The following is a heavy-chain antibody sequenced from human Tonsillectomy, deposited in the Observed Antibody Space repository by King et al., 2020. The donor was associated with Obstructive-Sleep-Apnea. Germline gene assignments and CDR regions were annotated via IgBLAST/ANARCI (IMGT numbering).Heavy chain of an antibody. Sequence: VQLVEPGGGLVQPGGSLRLSCAASGFTFSKYWMYCVRQAPGKGLEWVANIKHDGSAKNYVDSVKGRFTISRDNAKNSLYLQMNSLRAEDTAVYYCARDPVAAGYVDIWGQGTKVTVSS. CDR1: GFTFSKYW. V-gene: IGHV3-7*03. CDR2: IKHDGSAK. CDR3: ARDPVAAGYVDI. J-gene: IGHJ3*02. D-gene: IGHD6-13*01.